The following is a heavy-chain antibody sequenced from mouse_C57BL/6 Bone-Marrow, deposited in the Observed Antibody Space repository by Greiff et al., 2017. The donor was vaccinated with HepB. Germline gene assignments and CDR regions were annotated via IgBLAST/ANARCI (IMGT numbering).Heavy chain of an antibody. CDR3: ARSAAHYYSNYYAMDY. J-gene: IGHJ4*01. CDR2: IYPRSGNT. D-gene: IGHD2-5*01. V-gene: IGHV1-81*01. CDR1: GYTFTSYG. Sequence: QVQLQQSGAELARPGASVKLSCKASGYTFTSYGISWVKQRTGQGLEWIGEIYPRSGNTYYNEKFKGKATLTADKSSSTAYMELRSLTSADSAVYFCARSAAHYYSNYYAMDYWGQGTSVTVSS.